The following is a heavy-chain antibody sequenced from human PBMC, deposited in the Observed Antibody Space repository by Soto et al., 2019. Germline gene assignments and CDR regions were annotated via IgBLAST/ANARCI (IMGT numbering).Heavy chain of an antibody. D-gene: IGHD3-10*01. CDR2: ISGSGGST. J-gene: IGHJ4*02. CDR3: AKDLKVRGVTNPLYYFDY. CDR1: GFTFSSYA. V-gene: IGHV3-23*01. Sequence: GGSLRLSCAASGFTFSSYAMSWVRQAPGKGLEWVSAISGSGGSTYYADSVKGRFTISRDNSKNTLYLQMNSLRAGDTAVYYCAKDLKVRGVTNPLYYFDYWGQGALVTVSS.